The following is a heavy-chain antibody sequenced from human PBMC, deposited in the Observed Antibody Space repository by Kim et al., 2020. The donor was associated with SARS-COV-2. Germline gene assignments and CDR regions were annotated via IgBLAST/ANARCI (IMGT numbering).Heavy chain of an antibody. J-gene: IGHJ4*02. CDR1: GFTFSSYA. D-gene: IGHD6-13*01. Sequence: GGSLRLSCSASGFTFSSYAMHWVRQAPGKGLEYVSAISSNGGSTYYADSVKGRFTISRDNSKNTLYLQMSSLRAEDTAVYYCVKGIPLAAAATYFDYWGQGTLVTVSS. V-gene: IGHV3-64D*06. CDR2: ISSNGGST. CDR3: VKGIPLAAAATYFDY.